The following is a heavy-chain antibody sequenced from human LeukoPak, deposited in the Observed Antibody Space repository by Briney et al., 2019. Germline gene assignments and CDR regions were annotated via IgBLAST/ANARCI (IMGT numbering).Heavy chain of an antibody. CDR1: GFTVSSNY. J-gene: IGHJ3*02. V-gene: IGHV3-53*01. CDR2: IYSAGNNT. Sequence: GGSLRLSCAASGFTVSSNYMNWVRQAPGKGLEWVSVIYSAGNNTYYADSVKGRFTISRDNSKNTLYLQMNSLRVEDTAVYYCARDQEGKDAFYIWGQGAMVTVSS. CDR3: ARDQEGKDAFYI.